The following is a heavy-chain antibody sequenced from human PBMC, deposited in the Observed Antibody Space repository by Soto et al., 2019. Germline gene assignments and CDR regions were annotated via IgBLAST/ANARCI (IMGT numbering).Heavy chain of an antibody. Sequence: DVQLAESGGGLVQPGGSLRLSCVASGQTFNRYWMSWVRQAPGKGLEWVANIKQDGSEEYYVDSVKGRFTISRDNAKKSLCLHINSLRAEDTAMYSCLSSPFGSWSFDFYGMAVWGQGTTVIVSS. CDR3: LSSPFGSWSFDFYGMAV. CDR2: IKQDGSEE. V-gene: IGHV3-7*03. D-gene: IGHD3-10*01. J-gene: IGHJ6*02. CDR1: GQTFNRYW.